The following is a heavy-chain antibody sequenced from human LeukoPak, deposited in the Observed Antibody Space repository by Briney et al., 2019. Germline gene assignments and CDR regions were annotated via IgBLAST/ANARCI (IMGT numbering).Heavy chain of an antibody. CDR1: GFSFSSYS. CDR2: ISSRSSFI. Sequence: GGSLRLSCAASGFSFSSYSMNWVRQAPGKGLEWVSSISSRSSFIYYADSVKGRFTISKDNAKNSLNLQMDSLRAEDTAVYYCVRDSSGWYWDFDLWGQGTLVTVSS. CDR3: VRDSSGWYWDFDL. D-gene: IGHD6-19*01. V-gene: IGHV3-21*06. J-gene: IGHJ4*02.